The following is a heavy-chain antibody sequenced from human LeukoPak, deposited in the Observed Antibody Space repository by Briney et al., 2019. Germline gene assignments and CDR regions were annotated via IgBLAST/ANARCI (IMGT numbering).Heavy chain of an antibody. V-gene: IGHV3-23*01. Sequence: GGSLRLSCAASGFTFSSYAMSWVRQAPGKGLEWVSAISGSGGSTYYADSVKGRFTISRDDSKNTLYLQMNSLRAEDTAVYYCAKDGSGNYVEEPFDYWGQGTLVTVSS. J-gene: IGHJ4*02. CDR3: AKDGSGNYVEEPFDY. D-gene: IGHD3-10*01. CDR2: ISGSGGST. CDR1: GFTFSSYA.